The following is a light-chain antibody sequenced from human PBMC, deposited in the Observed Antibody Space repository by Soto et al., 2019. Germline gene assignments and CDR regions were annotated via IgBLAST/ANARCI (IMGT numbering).Light chain of an antibody. CDR2: EVS. V-gene: IGLV2-18*02. Sequence: QSVLTQPPSVSGSPGQSDTISYTGTSSDVGSYNRVSWYQQPPGTAPKLMIYEVSNRPSGVPDRFSGSKSGNTASLTISGLQAEDEADYYCNSYTSSGTSVFGTGTKVTVL. J-gene: IGLJ1*01. CDR3: NSYTSSGTSV. CDR1: SSDVGSYNR.